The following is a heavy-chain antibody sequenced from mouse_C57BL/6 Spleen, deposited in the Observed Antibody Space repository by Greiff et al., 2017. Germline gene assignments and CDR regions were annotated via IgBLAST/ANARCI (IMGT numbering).Heavy chain of an antibody. CDR1: GYSITSGYY. Sequence: VQLKESGPGLVKPSQSLSLTCSVTGYSITSGYYWNWIRQFPGNKLEWMGYISYDGSNNYNPSLKNRISITRDTSKNQFFLKLNSVTTEDTATYYCAREQLRPEGFAYWGQGTLVTVSA. J-gene: IGHJ3*01. CDR2: ISYDGSN. CDR3: AREQLRPEGFAY. V-gene: IGHV3-6*01. D-gene: IGHD3-2*02.